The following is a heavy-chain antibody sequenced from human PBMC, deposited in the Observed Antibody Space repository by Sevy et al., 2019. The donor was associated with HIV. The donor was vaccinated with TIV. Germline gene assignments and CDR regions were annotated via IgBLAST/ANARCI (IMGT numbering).Heavy chain of an antibody. CDR2: IIWNSGGM. D-gene: IGHD6-6*01. V-gene: IGHV3-9*01. Sequence: GGSLRLSCSASGFTFDDYAMHWVRQAPGKGLEWIAGIIWNSGGMDYADSVTGRFTISRDNAKKFVYLQMNSLRVEDTALYYCAKDWAIAGRPGEGFFDYWGQGTLVTVSS. CDR3: AKDWAIAGRPGEGFFDY. J-gene: IGHJ4*02. CDR1: GFTFDDYA.